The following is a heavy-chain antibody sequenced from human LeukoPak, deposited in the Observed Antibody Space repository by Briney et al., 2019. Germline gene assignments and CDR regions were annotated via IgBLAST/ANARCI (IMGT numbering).Heavy chain of an antibody. CDR2: ISSNGGST. Sequence: GGSLRLSCAASGFTFSSYAMHWVRQAPGKGLEYVSAISSNGGSTYYANSVKGRFTISRDNSKNTLYLQMNSLRAEDTAVYYCAKGSHSGSFDYWGQGTLVTVSS. J-gene: IGHJ4*02. CDR3: AKGSHSGSFDY. CDR1: GFTFSSYA. V-gene: IGHV3-64*01. D-gene: IGHD1-26*01.